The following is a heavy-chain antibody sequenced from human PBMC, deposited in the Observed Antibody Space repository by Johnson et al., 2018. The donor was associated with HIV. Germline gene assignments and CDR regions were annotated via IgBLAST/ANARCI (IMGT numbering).Heavy chain of an antibody. V-gene: IGHV3-64*01. CDR2: ISSNGGST. CDR1: GFTFSSYA. J-gene: IGHJ3*02. CDR3: TTDLVGIVGATQDAFDI. D-gene: IGHD1-26*01. Sequence: EVQLVESGGGLVQPGGSLRLSCAASGFTFSSYAMHWVRQAPGKGLEYVSAISSNGGSTYYANSVKGRFTISRDDSKNTLYLQMNSLKTEDTAVYYCTTDLVGIVGATQDAFDIWGQGTMVTVSS.